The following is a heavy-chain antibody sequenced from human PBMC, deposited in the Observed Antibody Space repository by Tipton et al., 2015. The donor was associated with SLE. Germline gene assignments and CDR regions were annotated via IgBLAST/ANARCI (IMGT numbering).Heavy chain of an antibody. CDR3: AGWPFQQWHPGAY. D-gene: IGHD6-19*01. CDR1: GGSFSGYH. CDR2: MADTGSP. V-gene: IGHV4-34*01. J-gene: IGHJ4*02. Sequence: TLSLTCAVYGGSFSGYHWTWIRQPPGQGLEWFGEMADTGSPNYNPPLKSRVTISLDTSKSQFSLILNSLTAADTAVYYCAGWPFQQWHPGAYWGQGTLVTVSS.